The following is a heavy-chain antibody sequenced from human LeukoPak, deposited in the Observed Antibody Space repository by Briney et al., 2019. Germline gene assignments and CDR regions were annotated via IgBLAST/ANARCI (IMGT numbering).Heavy chain of an antibody. D-gene: IGHD3-10*01. Sequence: GGSLRLSCAASGFTFSSYAMSWVRQAPGKGLEWVAVISYDGSNKYYADSVKGRFTISGDNSKNTLYLQMNSLRAEDTAVYYCARRQYYYGSGSPTFYYYYGMDVWGQGTTVTVSS. CDR3: ARRQYYYGSGSPTFYYYYGMDV. V-gene: IGHV3-30-3*01. J-gene: IGHJ6*02. CDR2: ISYDGSNK. CDR1: GFTFSSYA.